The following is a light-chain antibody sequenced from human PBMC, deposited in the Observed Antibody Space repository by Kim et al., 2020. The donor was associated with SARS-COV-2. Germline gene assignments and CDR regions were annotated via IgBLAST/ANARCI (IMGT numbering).Light chain of an antibody. V-gene: IGKV3-15*01. CDR2: GAS. CDR1: HRVGSK. CDR3: QQYNHWASFT. J-gene: IGKJ3*01. Sequence: PRDSSTLSLRARHRVGSKLPCSQQTPGQAPRLLICGASPRATGIPARFRGSESGTEFTLTLSRLQSEDFAVYCCQQYNHWASFTFGPGTKVDIK.